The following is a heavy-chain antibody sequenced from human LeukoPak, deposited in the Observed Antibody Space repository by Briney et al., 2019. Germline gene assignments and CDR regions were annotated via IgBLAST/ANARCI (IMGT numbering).Heavy chain of an antibody. V-gene: IGHV4-61*02. D-gene: IGHD2-15*01. CDR3: ARSPSRGIPVVNWFDP. CDR2: IYTSGST. J-gene: IGHJ5*02. Sequence: SQTLSLTCTVSGGSNSSGSYYWSWIRQPAGKGLEWIGRIYTSGSTNYNPSLKSRVTISVDTSKNQFSLKLSSVTAADTAVYYCARSPSRGIPVVNWFDPWGQGTLVTVSS. CDR1: GGSNSSGSYY.